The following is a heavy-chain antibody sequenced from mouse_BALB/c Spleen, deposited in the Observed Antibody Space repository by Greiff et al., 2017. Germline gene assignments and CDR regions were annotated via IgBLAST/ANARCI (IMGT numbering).Heavy chain of an antibody. D-gene: IGHD2-10*02. Sequence: EVKVVESGGGLVKPGGSLKLSCAASGFTFSDYYMYWVRQTPEKRLEWVATISDGGSYTYYPDSVKGRFTISRDNAKNNLYLQMSSLRSEDTAMYYCARGGYGTFAYWGQGTLVTVSA. CDR1: GFTFSDYY. J-gene: IGHJ3*01. CDR3: ARGGYGTFAY. V-gene: IGHV5-4*02. CDR2: ISDGGSYT.